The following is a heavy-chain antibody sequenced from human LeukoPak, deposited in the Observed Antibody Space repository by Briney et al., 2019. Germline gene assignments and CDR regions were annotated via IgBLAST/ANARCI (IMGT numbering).Heavy chain of an antibody. CDR2: ISYDGSNK. J-gene: IGHJ6*02. CDR1: GFTFSSYA. Sequence: GRSLRLSCAASGFTFSSYAMHWVRQAPGKGLEWVAVISYDGSNKYYADSVKGRFTISRDNSKNTLYLQMNSLRAEDTAVYYCAKGYGSGSHSRNYYYYYSMDVWGQGTTVTVSS. V-gene: IGHV3-30*04. D-gene: IGHD3-10*01. CDR3: AKGYGSGSHSRNYYYYYSMDV.